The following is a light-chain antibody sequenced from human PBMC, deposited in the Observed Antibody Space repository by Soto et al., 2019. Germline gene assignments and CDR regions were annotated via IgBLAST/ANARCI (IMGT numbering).Light chain of an antibody. J-gene: IGLJ2*01. CDR2: SNN. CDR3: AACDDSLNGVV. V-gene: IGLV1-44*01. CDR1: SSNIGSNN. Sequence: QSVLTQPPSASGTPGQRVTISCSGSSSNIGSNNVNWYQQLPGTAPKLLIYSNNQRPSGVPDRFSGSKSGTSASLAISGLQSEDEADYYCAACDDSLNGVVFGGGTKVTVL.